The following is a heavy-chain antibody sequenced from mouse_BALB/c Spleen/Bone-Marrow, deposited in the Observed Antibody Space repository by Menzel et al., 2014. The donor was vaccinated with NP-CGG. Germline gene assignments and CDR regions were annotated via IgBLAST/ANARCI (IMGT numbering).Heavy chain of an antibody. Sequence: EVHLVDSGGGLVQPGGSLRLSCATSGFTFTDYYMNWVRQPPGKALEWLGFIRNKAYSYTTEYSASVKGRFTISRDNSQSILYLQMNTLRAEDSATYYCARDMGGLLFDYWGQGTTLTVSS. V-gene: IGHV7-3*02. J-gene: IGHJ2*01. CDR1: GFTFTDYY. CDR2: IRNKAYSYTT. CDR3: ARDMGGLLFDY. D-gene: IGHD2-3*01.